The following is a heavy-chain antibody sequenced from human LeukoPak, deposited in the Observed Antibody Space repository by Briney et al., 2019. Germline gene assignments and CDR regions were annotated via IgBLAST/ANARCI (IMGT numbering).Heavy chain of an antibody. D-gene: IGHD3-9*01. CDR3: ARDRGAQTGSQGFDY. V-gene: IGHV1-46*01. Sequence: ASVKVSCKASGYTFTNYYIHWVRQAPGQGLECMGIINPSGGSTSYAQKFQGRVTMTRDTSISTAYMELSRLRSDDTAVYYCARDRGAQTGSQGFDYWGQGTLVTVSS. J-gene: IGHJ4*02. CDR2: INPSGGST. CDR1: GYTFTNYY.